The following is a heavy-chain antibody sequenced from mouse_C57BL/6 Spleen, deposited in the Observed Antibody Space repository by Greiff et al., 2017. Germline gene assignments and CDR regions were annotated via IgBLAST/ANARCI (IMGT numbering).Heavy chain of an antibody. J-gene: IGHJ1*03. CDR2: ISSGSSTI. CDR1: GFTFSDYG. CDR3: ARSNWDWYFDV. V-gene: IGHV5-17*01. Sequence: DVKLVESGGGLVKPGGSLKLSCAASGFTFSDYGMHWVRQAPEKGLEWVAYISSGSSTIDYADTVKGRFTISRDNAKNTLFLQMTSLRSEDTAMYYCARSNWDWYFDVWGTGTTVTVSS. D-gene: IGHD4-1*01.